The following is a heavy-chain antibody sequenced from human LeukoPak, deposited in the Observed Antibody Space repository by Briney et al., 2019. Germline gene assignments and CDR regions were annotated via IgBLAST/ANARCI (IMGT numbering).Heavy chain of an antibody. CDR2: IKEDGGER. CDR1: GLTFSSYW. V-gene: IGHV3-7*01. J-gene: IGHJ4*02. CDR3: ATETNGRHYDY. Sequence: PGGSLRLSCAASGLTFSSYWMAWVRQAPGKGLEWVASIKEDGGERHYVDSGKGRFTISRDNANTFLYLQMNSLRAEDTAVYYCATETNGRHYDYWGQGTLLTVSS. D-gene: IGHD1-14*01.